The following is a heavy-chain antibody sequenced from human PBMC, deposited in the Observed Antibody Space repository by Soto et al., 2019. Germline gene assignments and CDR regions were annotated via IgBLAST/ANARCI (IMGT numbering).Heavy chain of an antibody. V-gene: IGHV4-34*01. J-gene: IGHJ4*02. CDR3: ARGTRTYYYDSSGYRY. Sequence: QVQLQQWGAGLLKPSETLSLTCAVYGGSFSGYYWSWIRQPPGQGLEWIGEINHSGSTNYNPSLKSRVTISVDTSKNQFSLKLSSVTAADTAVYYCARGTRTYYYDSSGYRYWGQGTLVTVSS. CDR2: INHSGST. D-gene: IGHD3-22*01. CDR1: GGSFSGYY.